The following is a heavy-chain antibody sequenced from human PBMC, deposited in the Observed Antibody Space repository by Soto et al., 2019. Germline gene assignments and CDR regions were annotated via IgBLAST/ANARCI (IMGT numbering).Heavy chain of an antibody. CDR1: GGTFTNYP. Sequence: QVQLVQSGAEVKKPGSSVKVSCKASGGTFTNYPITWVRQAPGQGLEWMGRVIPLVDKTNYAQTFQGRVTITADTSTSTSLGELSSTRADDTAAYYCARERAPIVDAAQYGLDGWGQGTTVSVCS. D-gene: IGHD3-16*02. V-gene: IGHV1-69*08. CDR2: VIPLVDKT. CDR3: ARERAPIVDAAQYGLDG. J-gene: IGHJ6*02.